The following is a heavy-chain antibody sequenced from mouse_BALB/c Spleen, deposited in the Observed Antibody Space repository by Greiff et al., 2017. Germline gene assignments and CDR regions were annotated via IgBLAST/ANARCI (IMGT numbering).Heavy chain of an antibody. V-gene: IGHV1S81*02. Sequence: VQLQQPGAELVKPGASVKLSCKASGYTFTSYWMHWVKQRPGQGLEWIGEINPSNGRTNYNEKFKSKATLTVDKSSSTAYMQLSSLTSEDSAVYYCARWLLRYWYFDVWGAGTTVTVSS. D-gene: IGHD2-3*01. J-gene: IGHJ1*01. CDR1: GYTFTSYW. CDR3: ARWLLRYWYFDV. CDR2: INPSNGRT.